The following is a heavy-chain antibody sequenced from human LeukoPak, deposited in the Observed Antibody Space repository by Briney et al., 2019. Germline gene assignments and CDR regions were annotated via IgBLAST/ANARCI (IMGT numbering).Heavy chain of an antibody. CDR1: GFTFTTYW. D-gene: IGHD3-10*01. J-gene: IGHJ6*03. CDR3: ARGYYYGSGAGRRTYYHYYYMDV. Sequence: GGSLRLSCTASGFTFTTYWMSWVRHPPGKGLEWVANIKQDGTEKYYVDSVKGRFTISRDNAKNSLYLQMNSLRVEDTAVYYCARGYYYGSGAGRRTYYHYYYMDVWGKGTTVTVSS. CDR2: IKQDGTEK. V-gene: IGHV3-7*01.